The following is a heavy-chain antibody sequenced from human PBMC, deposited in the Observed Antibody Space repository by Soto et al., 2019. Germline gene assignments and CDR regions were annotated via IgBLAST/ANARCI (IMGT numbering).Heavy chain of an antibody. D-gene: IGHD2-15*01. V-gene: IGHV1-18*01. CDR1: GYTFSSYG. CDR3: ARFNAHCSGGTCYSDY. CDR2: TNTYTGDT. Sequence: QVYLVQSGAEVKKPGASVKLSCKATGYTFSSYGISWVRQAPGQGLEWMGWTNTYTGDTIYAQKFQGRVSMTTDVLTNSSDMELRSLKSDDTAVYFCARFNAHCSGGTCYSDYWGQGTLVTVSS. J-gene: IGHJ4*02.